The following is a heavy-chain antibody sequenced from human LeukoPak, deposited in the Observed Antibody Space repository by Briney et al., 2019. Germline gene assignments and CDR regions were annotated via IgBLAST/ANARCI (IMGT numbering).Heavy chain of an antibody. V-gene: IGHV1-18*01. Sequence: ASVKVSCKASGYTFTSYGISWVRQAPGQGLEWMGWISAYNGNTNYAQKLQGRVTMTTDTSTSTAYMELRSLRSDDTAVYYCAREGIDDYGDYYLDYWGQGTLVTVSS. D-gene: IGHD4-17*01. J-gene: IGHJ4*02. CDR3: AREGIDDYGDYYLDY. CDR1: GYTFTSYG. CDR2: ISAYNGNT.